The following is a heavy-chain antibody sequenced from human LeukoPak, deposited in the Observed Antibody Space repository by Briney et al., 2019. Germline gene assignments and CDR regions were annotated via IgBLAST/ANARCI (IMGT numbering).Heavy chain of an antibody. J-gene: IGHJ4*02. Sequence: GGSLRLSCAASGFTFRSYWMSWVRQAPGKGLEWVANIKQDGSEKYYVDSVKGRFIISRDNAKNSLHLQMNSLRAEDTAVYYCARDRATLDYWGQGTLVTVSS. CDR3: ARDRATLDY. CDR2: IKQDGSEK. D-gene: IGHD2/OR15-2a*01. CDR1: GFTFRSYW. V-gene: IGHV3-7*01.